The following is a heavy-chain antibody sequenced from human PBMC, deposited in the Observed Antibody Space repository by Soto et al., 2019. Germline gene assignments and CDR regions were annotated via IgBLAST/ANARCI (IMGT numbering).Heavy chain of an antibody. J-gene: IGHJ6*02. V-gene: IGHV1-18*01. CDR2: IRSYNGDT. Sequence: AASVKVSCKASGYTFTRSGISWVRQAPGQGPEWMGWIRSYNGDTNYAQTFQGRVTMTTDTSTSTAYMELRSLRSDDTAVYYCGREGVAPYYYYGMDVWGQGTPVTVSS. CDR1: GYTFTRSG. CDR3: GREGVAPYYYYGMDV. D-gene: IGHD5-12*01.